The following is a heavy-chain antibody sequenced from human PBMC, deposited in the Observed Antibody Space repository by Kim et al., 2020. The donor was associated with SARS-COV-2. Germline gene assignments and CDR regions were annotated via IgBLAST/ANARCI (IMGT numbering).Heavy chain of an antibody. CDR3: TTVISLAAAGDS. Sequence: DYAAPVKGRFTISRDDSKNTLYRQMNSLKTEDTAVYYCTTVISLAAAGDSWGQGTLVTVSS. D-gene: IGHD6-13*01. J-gene: IGHJ4*02. V-gene: IGHV3-15*01.